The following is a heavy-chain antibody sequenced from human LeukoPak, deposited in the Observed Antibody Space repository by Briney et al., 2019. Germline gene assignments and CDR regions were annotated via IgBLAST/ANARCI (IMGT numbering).Heavy chain of an antibody. D-gene: IGHD6-13*01. Sequence: ASLKVSCKASGYTFTSYYMHWVRQAPGEGLEWMGIINPSGGSTTYAQKFQGRVTITADESTSTAYMELSSLRSEDTAVYYCARSPPGIAAAGLSRFDYWGQGTLVTVSS. CDR2: INPSGGST. CDR3: ARSPPGIAAAGLSRFDY. CDR1: GYTFTSYY. J-gene: IGHJ4*02. V-gene: IGHV1-46*01.